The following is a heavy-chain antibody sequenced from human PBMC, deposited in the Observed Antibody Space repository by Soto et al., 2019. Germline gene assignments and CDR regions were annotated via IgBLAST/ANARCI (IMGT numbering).Heavy chain of an antibody. CDR3: ARNLYDILTCYSYAHAFDI. D-gene: IGHD3-9*01. CDR2: IYYSRST. V-gene: IGHV4-31*01. Sequence: QVQLQESGPGLVKPSQTLSLTCTVSGGSISSGGYYWSWIRQHPGKGLEWLGYIYYSRSTYYNPSLTRLVTISVDTSKNPCSLKLRSVTAADTAVYYCARNLYDILTCYSYAHAFDIWGQGTMVTVSS. CDR1: GGSISSGGYY. J-gene: IGHJ3*02.